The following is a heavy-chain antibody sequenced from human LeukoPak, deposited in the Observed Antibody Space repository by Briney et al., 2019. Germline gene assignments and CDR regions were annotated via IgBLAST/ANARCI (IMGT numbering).Heavy chain of an antibody. J-gene: IGHJ5*02. Sequence: PGGSLRLSCAASGFTFSSYAMHWVRQAPGKGLEWVAVISYDGSNKYYADSVKGRFTISRDNSKNTLYLQMNSLRAEDTAVYYCARDRHHYDFWSGSNLGWFDPWGQGTLVTVSS. CDR3: ARDRHHYDFWSGSNLGWFDP. CDR1: GFTFSSYA. D-gene: IGHD3-3*01. V-gene: IGHV3-30-3*01. CDR2: ISYDGSNK.